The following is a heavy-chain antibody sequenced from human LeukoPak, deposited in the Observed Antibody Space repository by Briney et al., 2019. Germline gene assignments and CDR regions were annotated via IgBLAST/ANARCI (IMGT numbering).Heavy chain of an antibody. CDR1: GGSFSGYY. J-gene: IGHJ4*02. D-gene: IGHD4-17*01. V-gene: IGHV4-34*01. CDR3: ARHWVEIDYGDLPFDY. Sequence: SETLSLTCAVYGGSFSGYYWSWIRQPPGKGLEWIGSIYYSGSTYYNPSLKSRVTISVDTSKNQFSLKLSSVTAADTAVYYCARHWVEIDYGDLPFDYWGQGTLATVSS. CDR2: IYYSGST.